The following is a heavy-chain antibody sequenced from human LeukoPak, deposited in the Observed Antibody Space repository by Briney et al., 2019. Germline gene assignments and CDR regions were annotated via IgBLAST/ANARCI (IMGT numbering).Heavy chain of an antibody. D-gene: IGHD2-2*02. CDR1: AFTFSSYG. J-gene: IGHJ4*02. CDR2: NRYDGSNK. CDR3: AKVSHSPISALDY. V-gene: IGHV3-30*02. Sequence: GGSLRLSCAASAFTFSSYGMHWVRQAPGKGLEWVAFNRYDGSNKYYADSVKGRFTISRDNSKNTLYLQMNSLRAEDTAVYYCAKVSHSPISALDYWGQGTLVTVSS.